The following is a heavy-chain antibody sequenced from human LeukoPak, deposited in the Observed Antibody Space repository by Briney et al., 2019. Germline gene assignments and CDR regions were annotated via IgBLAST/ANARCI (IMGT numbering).Heavy chain of an antibody. D-gene: IGHD4-23*01. CDR1: GFTFSSYS. V-gene: IGHV3-21*04. J-gene: IGHJ5*02. CDR2: ISSSSSYI. Sequence: PGGSLRLSCAASGFTFSSYSMNWVRQAPGKGLEWVSSISSSSSYIYYADSVKGRFTISRDNAKNSLYLQMNSLRAEDTAVYYCAKVGSLYVGPSFDPWGQGTLVTVSS. CDR3: AKVGSLYVGPSFDP.